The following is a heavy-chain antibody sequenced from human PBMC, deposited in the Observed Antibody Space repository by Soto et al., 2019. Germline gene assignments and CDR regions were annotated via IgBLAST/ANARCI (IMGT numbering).Heavy chain of an antibody. Sequence: SEPLSLTGTVSGVSFSSGMFYCAWNRQPPGKGLEWIGFGSYSGTTNYKPSLKSRVTISVDTSRSQISLKVSSLTAADTAMYYCARGATVTQYDYWGQGTLVTVSS. V-gene: IGHV4-61*01. J-gene: IGHJ4*02. D-gene: IGHD4-17*01. CDR3: ARGATVTQYDY. CDR1: GVSFSSGMFY. CDR2: GSYSGTT.